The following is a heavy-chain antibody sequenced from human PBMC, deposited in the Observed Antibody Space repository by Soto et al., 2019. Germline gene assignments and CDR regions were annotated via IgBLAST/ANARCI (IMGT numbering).Heavy chain of an antibody. V-gene: IGHV4-59*01. Sequence: QVQLQESGPGLVKPSETLSLTCTVSGGSISSYYWSWIRQPPGKGLEWIGYIYYSGSTNYNPSLKSRVTISVDTSKNQVSLKLSSVTAADTAVYYCARVGCSGGSCYSGVTGYYYYYMDVWGKGTTVTVSS. D-gene: IGHD2-15*01. J-gene: IGHJ6*03. CDR2: IYYSGST. CDR1: GGSISSYY. CDR3: ARVGCSGGSCYSGVTGYYYYYMDV.